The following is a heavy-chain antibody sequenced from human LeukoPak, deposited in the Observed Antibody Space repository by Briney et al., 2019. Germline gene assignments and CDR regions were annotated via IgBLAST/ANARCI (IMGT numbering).Heavy chain of an antibody. J-gene: IGHJ4*02. CDR1: GYSISSGYS. D-gene: IGHD5-18*01. Sequence: SETLSLTCTVSGYSISSGYSWNWIRQPPGKGLEWIGYIYYSGNAYYNPSLKSRFTISVDTSKNQFSLKLSSVTAADTAVYYCASVGAAMYFDYWGQGTLVTVSS. V-gene: IGHV4-30-4*07. CDR3: ASVGAAMYFDY. CDR2: IYYSGNA.